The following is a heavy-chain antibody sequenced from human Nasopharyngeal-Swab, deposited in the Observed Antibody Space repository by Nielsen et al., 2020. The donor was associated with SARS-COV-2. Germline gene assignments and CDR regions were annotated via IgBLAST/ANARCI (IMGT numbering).Heavy chain of an antibody. Sequence: VRQAPGKGLEWVAFIRYDGSNKYYADSVKGRFTISRDNSKNALYLQMNSLRAEDTAVYYCAKGLFTPLDYWGQGTLVTVSS. CDR3: AKGLFTPLDY. V-gene: IGHV3-30*02. D-gene: IGHD2-21*01. J-gene: IGHJ4*02. CDR2: IRYDGSNK.